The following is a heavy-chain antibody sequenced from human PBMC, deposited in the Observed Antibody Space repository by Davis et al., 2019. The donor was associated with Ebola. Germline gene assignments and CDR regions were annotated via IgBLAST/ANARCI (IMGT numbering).Heavy chain of an antibody. CDR3: ARGYGSGYNPFDY. Sequence: ASVKVSCKASGYTFTSYGISWVRQAPGQRLEWMGWINADNGNTKNSQKFQGRVTITGDTSASTAYMELSNLRSEDTAVYYCARGYGSGYNPFDYWGQGTLVTVSS. CDR2: INADNGNT. CDR1: GYTFTSYG. J-gene: IGHJ4*02. D-gene: IGHD3-10*01. V-gene: IGHV1-3*01.